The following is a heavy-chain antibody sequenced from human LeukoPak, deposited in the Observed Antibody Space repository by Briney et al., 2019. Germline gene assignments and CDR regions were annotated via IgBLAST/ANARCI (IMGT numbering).Heavy chain of an antibody. D-gene: IGHD4-11*01. CDR1: GGTFSSYA. J-gene: IGHJ4*02. V-gene: IGHV1-69*01. Sequence: GASVKVSCKASGGTFSSYAISWVRQAPGQGLEWMGGIIPIFGTANYAQKFQGRVTITADESTSTAYMELSSLRSEDTAVYYCARAAFRLQVFDYWGQGTLVTVSS. CDR2: IIPIFGTA. CDR3: ARAAFRLQVFDY.